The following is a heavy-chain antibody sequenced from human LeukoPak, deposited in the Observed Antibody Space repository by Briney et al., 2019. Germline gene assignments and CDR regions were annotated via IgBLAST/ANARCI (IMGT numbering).Heavy chain of an antibody. CDR3: ARLKWDLRQS. CDR2: IKHDGSEI. J-gene: IGHJ4*02. Sequence: GGSLRLSCAASGFSFSTYWMSWVRQAPGRGLEWVANIKHDGSEIDYVDSVKGRFTISRANTKNSLYLQMNSLRGEDTAVYYCARLKWDLRQSWGQGTLVTVSS. V-gene: IGHV3-7*01. D-gene: IGHD1-26*01. CDR1: GFSFSTYW.